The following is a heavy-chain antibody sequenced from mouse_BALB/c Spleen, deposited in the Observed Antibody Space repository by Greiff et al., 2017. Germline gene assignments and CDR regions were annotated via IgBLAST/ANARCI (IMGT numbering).Heavy chain of an antibody. Sequence: EVLLVESGGDLVKPGGSLKLSCAASGFTFSSYDMSWVRQTPDKRLEWVATISSGGSYTYYPDSVKGRFTISRDNAKNTLYLQMSSLKSEDSAMYYCARHVTDWYFDVWGAGTTVTVSS. CDR2: ISSGGSYT. J-gene: IGHJ1*01. D-gene: IGHD2-12*01. CDR1: GFTFSSYD. CDR3: ARHVTDWYFDV. V-gene: IGHV5-6*01.